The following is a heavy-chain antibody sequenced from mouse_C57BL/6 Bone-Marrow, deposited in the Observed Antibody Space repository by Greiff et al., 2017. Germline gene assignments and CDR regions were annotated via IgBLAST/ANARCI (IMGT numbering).Heavy chain of an antibody. Sequence: EVQLVESGEGLVKPGGSLKLSCAASGFTFSSYAMSWVRQTPEKRLEWVAYISSGGDYIYYADTVKGRFTISRDNARHTLYLQMSSLKSEDTAMYYCTKVSIYYYGSSPDFDAMDYWGQGTSVTVSS. J-gene: IGHJ4*01. CDR3: TKVSIYYYGSSPDFDAMDY. CDR1: GFTFSSYA. V-gene: IGHV5-9-1*02. CDR2: ISSGGDYI. D-gene: IGHD1-1*01.